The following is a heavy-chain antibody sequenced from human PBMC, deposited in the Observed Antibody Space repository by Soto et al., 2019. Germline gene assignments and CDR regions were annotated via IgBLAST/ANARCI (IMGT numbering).Heavy chain of an antibody. Sequence: QITLKESGPTLVKPTQTLTLTCTFSGFSLSTSGVGVGWIRQPPGKALEWLALIYWDDDKRYRPSLKSRITITKNNSKNQVVLTMTNLVPIATDTYDCAHRRYNGWYDFDYWGQGTLVTVSS. CDR2: IYWDDDK. D-gene: IGHD6-19*01. CDR3: AHRRYNGWYDFDY. V-gene: IGHV2-5*02. J-gene: IGHJ4*02. CDR1: GFSLSTSGVG.